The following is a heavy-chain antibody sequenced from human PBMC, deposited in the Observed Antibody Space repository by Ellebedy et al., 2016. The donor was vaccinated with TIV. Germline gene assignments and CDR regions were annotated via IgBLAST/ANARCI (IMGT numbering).Heavy chain of an antibody. CDR2: ISSDISKI. J-gene: IGHJ4*02. V-gene: IGHV3-48*04. D-gene: IGHD4-23*01. Sequence: PGGSLRLSCAASGFTLPYYSMNWVRQAPGQGLEWISYISSDISKIVYADSVKGRFTVARANDRNSLFLQMNSLRVEDTAVYDCAGKAPQFQFDYWGQGTLVTVSS. CDR3: AGKAPQFQFDY. CDR1: GFTLPYYS.